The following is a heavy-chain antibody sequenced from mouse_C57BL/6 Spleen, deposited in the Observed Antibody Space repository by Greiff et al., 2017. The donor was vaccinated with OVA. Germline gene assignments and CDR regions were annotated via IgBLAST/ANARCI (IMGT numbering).Heavy chain of an antibody. CDR1: GFTFSDYG. CDR2: ISSGSSTI. V-gene: IGHV5-17*01. CDR3: ARGNHLAY. Sequence: EVQGVESGGGLVKPGGSLKLSCAASGFTFSDYGMHWVRQAPEKGLEWVAYISSGSSTIYYADTVKGRFTISRDNAKNTLFLQMTSLRSEDTAMYYCARGNHLAYWGQGTLVTVSA. J-gene: IGHJ3*01.